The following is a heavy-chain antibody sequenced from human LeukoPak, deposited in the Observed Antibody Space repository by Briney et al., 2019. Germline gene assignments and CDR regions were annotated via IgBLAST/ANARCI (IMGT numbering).Heavy chain of an antibody. D-gene: IGHD5-18*01. J-gene: IGHJ4*02. CDR1: VFTFSTYN. CDR3: ARERGYNYGYSDY. CDR2: ITSSSRYT. Sequence: GGSLRLSCAASVFTFSTYNMNWVRQAPGKGLEWVSSITSSSRYTFYADSVKGRFTISRDNAKNSLYLQMNSLRAEDTAVYYCARERGYNYGYSDYWGQGTLVTVSS. V-gene: IGHV3-21*06.